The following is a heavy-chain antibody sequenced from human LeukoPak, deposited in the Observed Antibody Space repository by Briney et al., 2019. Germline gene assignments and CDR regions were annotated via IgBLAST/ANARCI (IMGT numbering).Heavy chain of an antibody. CDR1: GFTFSSYA. D-gene: IGHD2-15*01. CDR2: ISGSGGST. CDR3: AKVGWGCSGGSCYYFDY. V-gene: IGHV3-23*01. J-gene: IGHJ4*02. Sequence: GGSLRLSCAASGFTFSSYAMSWVRQAPGKGLEWVSAISGSGGSTYYADSVKGRFTISRDNSKNTLYLQMNSLRAEDTAVYYCAKVGWGCSGGSCYYFDYWGQGTLATVSS.